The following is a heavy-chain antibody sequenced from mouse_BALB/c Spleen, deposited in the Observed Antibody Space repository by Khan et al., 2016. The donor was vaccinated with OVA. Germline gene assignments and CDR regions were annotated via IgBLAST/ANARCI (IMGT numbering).Heavy chain of an antibody. CDR2: IDPFSGGT. V-gene: IGHV1S135*01. D-gene: IGHD2-2*01. J-gene: IGHJ3*01. CDR1: GYSFTTYY. CDR3: TRHGYVAWFTY. Sequence: EVQLKQSGPELMKPGASVKISCKASGYSFTTYYIHWMMQSHGKSLEWIGYIDPFSGGTTYNQKFKGKATLTVDRSSSTAYIHLSNLKSEDSAVYYCTRHGYVAWFTYWGQGTLVTVSS.